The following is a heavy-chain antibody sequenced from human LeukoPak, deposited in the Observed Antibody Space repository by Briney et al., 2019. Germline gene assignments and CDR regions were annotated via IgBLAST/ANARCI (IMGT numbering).Heavy chain of an antibody. CDR3: ASPLKDCSSASCYSQEIN. CDR1: GFTFSNAW. Sequence: GGSLRLSCAASGFTFSNAWMSWVRQAPGKGLEWVSSISSSSSYIYYADSVKGRFTISRDNAKNSLYLQMNSLRAEDTAVYYCASPLKDCSSASCYSQEINWGQGTLVTVSS. CDR2: ISSSSSYI. D-gene: IGHD2-2*01. V-gene: IGHV3-21*01. J-gene: IGHJ4*02.